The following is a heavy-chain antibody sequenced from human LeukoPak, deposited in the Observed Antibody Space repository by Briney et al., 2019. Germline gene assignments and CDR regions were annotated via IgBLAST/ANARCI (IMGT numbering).Heavy chain of an antibody. Sequence: SETLSLTCTVSGGSLGSYYWSWIRQPAGKGLEWIGRIYTSGSTNYNPSLKSRVTMSVDTSKNQFSLKLSSVTAADTAVYYCARGYYDSSGYYAPLSWFDPWGQGTLVTVSS. CDR2: IYTSGST. CDR1: GGSLGSYY. J-gene: IGHJ5*02. V-gene: IGHV4-4*07. CDR3: ARGYYDSSGYYAPLSWFDP. D-gene: IGHD3-22*01.